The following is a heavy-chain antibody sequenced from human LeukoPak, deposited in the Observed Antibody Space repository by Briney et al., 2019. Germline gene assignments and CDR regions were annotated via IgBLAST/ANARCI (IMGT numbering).Heavy chain of an antibody. J-gene: IGHJ6*02. D-gene: IGHD1-1*01. V-gene: IGHV3-7*01. Sequence: GGSLRLSCAASGFTFRTYWMSWVRKAPGKGLEWVDNIKQDGSEKNYVEAVKGRFTISRDNAKNSVYLQMNSLRAEDTALYYCGRQDDAQNYGMDVWGQGTTVTVFS. CDR3: GRQDDAQNYGMDV. CDR2: IKQDGSEK. CDR1: GFTFRTYW.